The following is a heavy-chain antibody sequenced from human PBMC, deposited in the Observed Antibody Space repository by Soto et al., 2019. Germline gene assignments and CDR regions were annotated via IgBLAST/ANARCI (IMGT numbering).Heavy chain of an antibody. V-gene: IGHV4-30-4*01. D-gene: IGHD4-17*01. CDR3: ARDLLDTTVDYYFDS. Sequence: SETLSLTCTVSGGSLSSGTYYWSWIRQPPGKGLEWIGYIYHSGSSQSNPSLKSRVTISIDMSKNQFSLELRSVTAADTAVYYCARDLLDTTVDYYFDSWGPGRLVTVS. CDR2: IYHSGSS. J-gene: IGHJ4*02. CDR1: GGSLSSGTYY.